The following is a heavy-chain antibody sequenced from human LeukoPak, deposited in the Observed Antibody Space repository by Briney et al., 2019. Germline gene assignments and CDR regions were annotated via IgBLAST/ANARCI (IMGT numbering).Heavy chain of an antibody. D-gene: IGHD2-2*01. V-gene: IGHV1-69*05. CDR1: GGTFSSYA. CDR2: IIPIFGTA. Sequence: GSSVKVSCKASGGTFSSYAISWVRQAPAQGLEWMGRIIPIFGTANYAQKFQGRVTITTDEPTSTAYMELSSLRSEDTAVYYCASGVGYCSSTSCYGPHNYYYYYMDVWGKGTTVTVSS. J-gene: IGHJ6*03. CDR3: ASGVGYCSSTSCYGPHNYYYYYMDV.